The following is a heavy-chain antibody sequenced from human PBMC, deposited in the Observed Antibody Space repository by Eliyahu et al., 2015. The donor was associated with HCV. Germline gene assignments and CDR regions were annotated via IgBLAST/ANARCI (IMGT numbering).Heavy chain of an antibody. CDR3: ANPNVGGL. Sequence: QVPLVESGGGVVQPGRSLRLSCAAPGLTFSSYVMPWVRQAPGKGLEWVALINYDGTETFYADSVKGRFTISRDNTHNTLYLQMNTLRPEDTAVYYCANPNVGGLWGQGTTVTVSS. D-gene: IGHD3-10*01. CDR1: GLTFSSYV. CDR2: INYDGTET. J-gene: IGHJ6*02. V-gene: IGHV3-30*18.